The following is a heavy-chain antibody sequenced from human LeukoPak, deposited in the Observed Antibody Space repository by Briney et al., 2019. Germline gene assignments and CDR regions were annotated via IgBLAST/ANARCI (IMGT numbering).Heavy chain of an antibody. Sequence: GGSLRLSCAASGFTFSSYSMNWVRQAPGKGLEWVAVISYDGSNKYYADSVKGRFTISRDNSKNTLYLQMNSLRAEDTAVYYCARSYSSSSESTWGQGTLVTVSS. CDR3: ARSYSSSSEST. D-gene: IGHD6-6*01. J-gene: IGHJ5*02. V-gene: IGHV3-30*03. CDR1: GFTFSSYS. CDR2: ISYDGSNK.